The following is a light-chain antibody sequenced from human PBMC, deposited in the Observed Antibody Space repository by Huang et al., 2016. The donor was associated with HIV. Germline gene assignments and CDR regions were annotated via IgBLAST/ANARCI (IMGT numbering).Light chain of an antibody. Sequence: DIVMTQSPLSLPVTLGEPASISCRSRQSLLHSTGYNYLDWYLQKPGQSPQLLMYWSSILASGVPDRFSGSGSVVDFTLKISRVEAEDAGIYYCMQSLQTPRTFGQGTRLEIK. CDR1: QSLLHSTGYNY. J-gene: IGKJ5*01. V-gene: IGKV2-28*01. CDR2: WSS. CDR3: MQSLQTPRT.